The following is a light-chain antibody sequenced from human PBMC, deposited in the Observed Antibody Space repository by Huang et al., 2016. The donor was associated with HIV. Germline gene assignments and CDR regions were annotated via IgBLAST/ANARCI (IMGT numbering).Light chain of an antibody. V-gene: IGKV1-12*01. CDR1: QDISSW. CDR3: QQANSFPLT. CDR2: AAS. J-gene: IGKJ5*01. Sequence: IQMTQSPFSVTASVGDRVSITCRASQDISSWFVWYQQKPGQAPKFRIYAASTLQSGVPSRFRGSGSGTGFTLTINSLQPEDVATYYCQQANSFPLTFGQGTRLEI.